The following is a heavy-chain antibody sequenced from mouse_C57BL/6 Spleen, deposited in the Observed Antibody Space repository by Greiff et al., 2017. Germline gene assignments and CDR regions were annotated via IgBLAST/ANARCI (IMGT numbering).Heavy chain of an antibody. V-gene: IGHV5-16*01. CDR1: GFTFSDYY. D-gene: IGHD2-4*01. CDR3: ARDRGDYDEAIDY. CDR2: INYDGSST. Sequence: EVQLVESEGGLVQPGSSMKLSCTASGFTFSDYYMAWVRQVPEKGLEWVANINYDGSSTYYLDSLKSRFIISRDNAKNILYLQMSSLKSEDPATYYCARDRGDYDEAIDYWGQGTSVTVSS. J-gene: IGHJ4*01.